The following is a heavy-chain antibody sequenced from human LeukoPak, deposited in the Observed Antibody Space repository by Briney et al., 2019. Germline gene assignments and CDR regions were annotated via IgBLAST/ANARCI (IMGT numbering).Heavy chain of an antibody. CDR1: GFTFSSYW. J-gene: IGHJ4*02. CDR3: ARDLSSSWLSTDY. V-gene: IGHV3-7*01. Sequence: GGSLRLSCAASGFTFSSYWMSWVRQAPGKGLEWVANIKQDGSEKYYVDSVKGRFTISRDNAKNSLYLQMNSLRAEDTAVYYCARDLSSSWLSTDYWGQGTLVTVSS. CDR2: IKQDGSEK. D-gene: IGHD6-13*01.